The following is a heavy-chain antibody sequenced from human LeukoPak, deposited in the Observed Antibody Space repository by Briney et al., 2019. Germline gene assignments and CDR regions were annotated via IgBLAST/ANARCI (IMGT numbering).Heavy chain of an antibody. CDR3: ARDLSNLPNGIDY. CDR2: IWYDGSNE. Sequence: QTGGSLRLSCAASGFTFSSYGMHWVRQAPGKGLEWVAVIWYDGSNEYYADSVKGRFTISRDNSKNTLYLQMNSLRAEDTAVYYCARDLSNLPNGIDYWGQGTLVTVSS. D-gene: IGHD1-1*01. V-gene: IGHV3-33*01. CDR1: GFTFSSYG. J-gene: IGHJ4*02.